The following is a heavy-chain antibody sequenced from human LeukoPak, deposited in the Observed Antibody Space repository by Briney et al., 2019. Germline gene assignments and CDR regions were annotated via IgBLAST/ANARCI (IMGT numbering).Heavy chain of an antibody. V-gene: IGHV1-46*01. CDR2: INPSGGST. D-gene: IGHD6-13*01. J-gene: IGHJ4*02. CDR1: GYTFTSYY. CDR3: AKLTYSSSPYDY. Sequence: ASVKVSCKASGYTFTSYYMHWVRQAPGQGLEWMGIINPSGGSTSYAQKFQGRVTMTRDTSTSTVYMELNSLRAEDTAVYYCAKLTYSSSPYDYWGQGTLVTVSS.